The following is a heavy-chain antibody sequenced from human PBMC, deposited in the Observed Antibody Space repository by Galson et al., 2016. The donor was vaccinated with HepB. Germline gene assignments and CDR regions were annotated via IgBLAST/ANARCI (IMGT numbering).Heavy chain of an antibody. CDR3: ARRPAYCTDGVCYNFYFDA. V-gene: IGHV4-39*01. J-gene: IGHJ4*02. CDR1: GVSISSRSHY. CDR2: VHNSGTT. D-gene: IGHD2-8*01. Sequence: ETLSLTCTVSGVSISSRSHYWGWIRQSPGQGLEWIGTVHNSGTTYFKPTLESRVTISIDTSKNQLPLRLRSVTAADTAVYYRARRPAYCTDGVCYNFYFDAWGQGTRVTVSS.